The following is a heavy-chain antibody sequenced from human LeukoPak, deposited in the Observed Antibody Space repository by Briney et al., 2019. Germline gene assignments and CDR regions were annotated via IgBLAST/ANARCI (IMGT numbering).Heavy chain of an antibody. Sequence: AGGSLRLSCAASGFTFSSYAMSWVRQAPGKGLEWVSAISGSGGSTYYADSVKGRFTISRDNSKNTLYLQMNSLRAEDTAVYYCATARNNYYDSSGRKKNWYFDLWGRGTLVTVSS. CDR3: ATARNNYYDSSGRKKNWYFDL. CDR2: ISGSGGST. V-gene: IGHV3-23*01. D-gene: IGHD3-22*01. J-gene: IGHJ2*01. CDR1: GFTFSSYA.